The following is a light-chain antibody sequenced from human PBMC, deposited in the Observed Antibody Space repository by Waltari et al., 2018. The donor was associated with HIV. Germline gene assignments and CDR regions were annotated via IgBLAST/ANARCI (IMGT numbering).Light chain of an antibody. Sequence: QSALTQPASVSGSPGQSITISCTGTSSDVWGYNLVSWYQQHPGKAPKLMIYGVSKRPSGVSNRFSGSKSGNTASLTISGLQAEDEADYYCCAYAGSTTYVIFGGGTKLTVL. CDR1: SSDVWGYNL. J-gene: IGLJ2*01. V-gene: IGLV2-23*02. CDR2: GVS. CDR3: CAYAGSTTYVI.